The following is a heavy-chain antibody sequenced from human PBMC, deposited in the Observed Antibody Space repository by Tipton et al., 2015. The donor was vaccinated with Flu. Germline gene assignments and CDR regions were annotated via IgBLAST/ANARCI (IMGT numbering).Heavy chain of an antibody. CDR3: ARDSIVGALLRRNYKHAFDI. J-gene: IGHJ3*02. CDR2: ISGSGGST. CDR1: GFTFSSYA. V-gene: IGHV3-23*01. Sequence: SLRLSCAASGFTFSSYAMSWVRQAPGKGLEWVSAISGSGGSTYYADSVKGRFTISRDNSKNTLYLQMNSLRAEDTAVYYCARDSIVGALLRRNYKHAFDIWGQGTMVTVSS. D-gene: IGHD1-26*01.